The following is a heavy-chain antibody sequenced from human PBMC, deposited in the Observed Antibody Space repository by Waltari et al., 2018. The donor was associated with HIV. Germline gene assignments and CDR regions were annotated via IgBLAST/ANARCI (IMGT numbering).Heavy chain of an antibody. Sequence: QVQLVQSGAEVKKTGSSVKVSCKASGGTVSSSDISWVRQAPGQGLEWMGAIIPLFGEANYAQKFQGRLTITADESTSTAYMELSSLRSEDMAVYYCARVPDRSGYQRYAMDVWGQGTTVTVS. D-gene: IGHD3-22*01. CDR1: GGTVSSSD. V-gene: IGHV1-69*01. J-gene: IGHJ6*02. CDR3: ARVPDRSGYQRYAMDV. CDR2: IIPLFGEA.